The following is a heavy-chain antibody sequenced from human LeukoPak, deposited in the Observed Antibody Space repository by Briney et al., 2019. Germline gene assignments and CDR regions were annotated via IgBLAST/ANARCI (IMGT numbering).Heavy chain of an antibody. D-gene: IGHD2-21*02. V-gene: IGHV1-3*03. CDR1: GYTFTSYA. CDR2: INAGNGNT. CDR3: ARATPYCGGDCYPDY. J-gene: IGHJ4*02. Sequence: GASAKVSCKASGYTFTSYAMHWVGQAPGQRLEWMGWINAGNGNTKYSQEFQGRVTITRDTSASTAYMELSSLRSEDMAVYYCARATPYCGGDCYPDYWGQGTLVTVSS.